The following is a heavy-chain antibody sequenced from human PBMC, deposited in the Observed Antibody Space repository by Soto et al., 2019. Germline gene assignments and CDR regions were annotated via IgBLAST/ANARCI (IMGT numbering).Heavy chain of an antibody. CDR3: ARKRNYYYGMDV. Sequence: SETLSLTCSVSGGDISGNYWSWIRQPPGKGLEWIGYIYGSGSTKYSPSLKSRVTISADTSKNQISLKLTSVTAADTADYFCARKRNYYYGMDVWGQGTKVTVSS. CDR2: IYGSGST. J-gene: IGHJ6*01. CDR1: GGDISGNY. V-gene: IGHV4-59*01.